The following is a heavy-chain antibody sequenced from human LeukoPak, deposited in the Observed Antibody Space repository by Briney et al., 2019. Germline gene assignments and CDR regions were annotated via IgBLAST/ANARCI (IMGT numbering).Heavy chain of an antibody. CDR3: AKVAEYYHFWSGYYLGSTYFYYYMDG. CDR1: GFTFSSYG. J-gene: IGHJ6*03. V-gene: IGHV3-30*02. Sequence: PAGSLRLSCAASGFTFSSYGMHWVRQAPGKGLEWVAFIRYDGSNKYYADSVKGRFTNSRDNSKNTLYLQMNSLRVEDTAVYYCAKVAEYYHFWSGYYLGSTYFYYYMDGWGTATTVTVCS. D-gene: IGHD3-3*01. CDR2: IRYDGSNK.